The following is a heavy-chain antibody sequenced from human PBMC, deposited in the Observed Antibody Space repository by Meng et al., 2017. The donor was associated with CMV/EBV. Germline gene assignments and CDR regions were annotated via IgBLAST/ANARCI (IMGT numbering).Heavy chain of an antibody. CDR1: GFISSSYV. V-gene: IGHV3-23*01. J-gene: IGHJ6*02. D-gene: IGHD2-2*01. Sequence: GEFLMISCAASGFISSSYVMCWLRQAPGKGLEWVSAISGSGGSTYYADSVKGRFTISRDNSKNTLYLQMNSLRAEDTAVYYWAKGDRYCGSTSCYAHGMDVWGQGTTVTVSS. CDR2: ISGSGGST. CDR3: AKGDRYCGSTSCYAHGMDV.